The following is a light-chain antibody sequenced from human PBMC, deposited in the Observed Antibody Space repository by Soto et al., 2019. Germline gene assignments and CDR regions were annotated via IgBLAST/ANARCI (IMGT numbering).Light chain of an antibody. CDR2: DND. J-gene: IGLJ3*02. CDR3: GTWDSSLSDVM. CDR1: SSNIGKNS. V-gene: IGLV1-51*01. Sequence: QSVLTQPPSVSAAPGQKVIISCSGSSSNIGKNSVSWYQQFPGTAPKLLIYDNDKRPSGIPDRISGSKSGTSATLGITGLQTGDEADYYCGTWDSSLSDVMFGGGTKLTVL.